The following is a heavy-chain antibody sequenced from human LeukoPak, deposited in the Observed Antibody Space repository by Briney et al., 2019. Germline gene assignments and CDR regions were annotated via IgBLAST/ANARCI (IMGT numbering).Heavy chain of an antibody. J-gene: IGHJ4*02. D-gene: IGHD5-12*01. Sequence: GESLKISCKGSGYSFTTYWISWVRQMPGKGLEWMGRIDPSDSYTRYSPSFQGHVTISADKSITTAYLQWSSLRASDTAIYYCARTDSAYEYLDYWGQGTLVTVSS. CDR1: GYSFTTYW. CDR3: ARTDSAYEYLDY. CDR2: IDPSDSYT. V-gene: IGHV5-10-1*01.